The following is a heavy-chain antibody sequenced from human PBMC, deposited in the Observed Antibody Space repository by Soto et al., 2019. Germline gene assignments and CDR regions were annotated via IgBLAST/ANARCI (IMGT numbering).Heavy chain of an antibody. CDR3: ATRITVFGLLIPPFDP. D-gene: IGHD3-3*01. CDR1: GGSVNGYY. J-gene: IGHJ5*02. Sequence: TLFFTCAVYGGSVNGYYWNWIRQPPGKGPEWIGEINHTGGTHYNPSLKSRVTMSVDTSKNQFSLRLSSVTAADTAIYYCATRITVFGLLIPPFDPWVQGTQVTVS. CDR2: INHTGGT. V-gene: IGHV4-34*01.